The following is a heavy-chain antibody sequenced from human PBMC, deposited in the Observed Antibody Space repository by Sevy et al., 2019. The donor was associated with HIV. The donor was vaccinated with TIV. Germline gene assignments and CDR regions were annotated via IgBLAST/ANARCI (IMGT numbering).Heavy chain of an antibody. CDR2: VSYGGST. V-gene: IGHV4-39*01. CDR1: GGSIGSSSFY. CDR3: ARQKVRSAYYYDTSGRQGKADFDS. Sequence: SETLSLTCTVSGGSIGSSSFYWGWIRQPPGKELEWIGTVSYGGSTYYNPSLRSRVTISVDASKKQFSLKLSSVTAADTAVYYCARQKVRSAYYYDTSGRQGKADFDSWGQGTLVTVSS. J-gene: IGHJ4*02. D-gene: IGHD3-22*01.